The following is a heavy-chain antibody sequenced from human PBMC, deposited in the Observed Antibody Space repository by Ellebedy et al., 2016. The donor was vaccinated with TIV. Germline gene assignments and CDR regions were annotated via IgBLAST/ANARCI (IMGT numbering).Heavy chain of an antibody. V-gene: IGHV4-59*08. CDR1: GGSISSYY. Sequence: MPSETLSLTCTVSGGSISSYYWSWIRQPPGKGLEWIGYIYYSGSTNYNPPLKSRVTISVDTSKNQFSLTLSSVTAPDTAVYYCARQGRSRFTSFDYWGQGTLVTVSS. D-gene: IGHD3-3*01. CDR2: IYYSGST. CDR3: ARQGRSRFTSFDY. J-gene: IGHJ4*02.